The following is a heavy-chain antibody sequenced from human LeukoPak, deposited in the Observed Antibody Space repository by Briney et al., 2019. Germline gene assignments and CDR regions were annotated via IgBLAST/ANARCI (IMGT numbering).Heavy chain of an antibody. V-gene: IGHV3-49*04. J-gene: IGHJ4*02. CDR1: GFTFGDYA. D-gene: IGHD1-7*01. CDR2: IRSKAYGGTT. Sequence: GGSLRLSCTASGFTFGDYAMSWVRQAPGKGLEWVGFIRSKAYGGTTEYAASVKGRFTISRDDSKSIAYLQMNSLKTEDTAVYYCTRAGTGTRGPFDYWGQGTLVTVSS. CDR3: TRAGTGTRGPFDY.